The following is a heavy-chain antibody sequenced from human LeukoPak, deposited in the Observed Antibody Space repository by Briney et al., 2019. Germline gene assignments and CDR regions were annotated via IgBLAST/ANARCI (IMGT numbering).Heavy chain of an antibody. V-gene: IGHV1-24*01. D-gene: IGHD1-26*01. CDR3: ARLVGALHSPPY. CDR2: FDPEDGET. Sequence: ASVKVSCKVSGYTLTELSMHWVRQAPGKGLEWMGGFDPEDGETIYAQKFQGRVTMTEDTSTDTAYMELSSLRSEDTAVYYCARLVGALHSPPYWGQGTLVTVSS. CDR1: GYTLTELS. J-gene: IGHJ4*02.